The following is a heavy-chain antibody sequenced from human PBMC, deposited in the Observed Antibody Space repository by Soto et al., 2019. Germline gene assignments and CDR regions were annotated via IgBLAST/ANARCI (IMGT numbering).Heavy chain of an antibody. CDR3: ARVPLVGVYYFDY. CDR2: IYYSGST. Sequence: ASETLSLTCTVSGGSVSSGSYYWSWIRQPPGKGLEWIGYIYYSGSTNYNPSLKSRVTISVDTSKNQFSLKLSSVTAADTAVYYCARVPLVGVYYFDYWGQGTLVTVSS. CDR1: GGSVSSGSYY. J-gene: IGHJ4*02. D-gene: IGHD3-10*01. V-gene: IGHV4-61*01.